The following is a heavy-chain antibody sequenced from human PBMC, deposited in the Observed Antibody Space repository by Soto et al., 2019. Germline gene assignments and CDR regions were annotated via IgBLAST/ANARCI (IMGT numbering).Heavy chain of an antibody. V-gene: IGHV3-23*01. Sequence: GGSLRLSCAASGFTFSSYAMSWVRQAPGKGLEWVSAISGSGGSTYYADSVKGRFTISRDNSKNTLYLQMNSLRAEDTAVYYCAKYHKRITIFGVVEYYFDYWGQGTLVTVSS. CDR2: ISGSGGST. CDR3: AKYHKRITIFGVVEYYFDY. J-gene: IGHJ4*02. CDR1: GFTFSSYA. D-gene: IGHD3-3*01.